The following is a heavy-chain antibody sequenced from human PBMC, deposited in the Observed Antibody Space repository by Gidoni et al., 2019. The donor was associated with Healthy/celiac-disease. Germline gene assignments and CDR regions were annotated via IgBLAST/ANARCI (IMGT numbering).Heavy chain of an antibody. V-gene: IGHV3-7*03. CDR1: GFTFSSYW. CDR2: IKQDGSEK. D-gene: IGHD5-18*01. J-gene: IGHJ4*02. CDR3: AREVTGYSYGLYY. Sequence: EVQLVESGGGLVQPGGSLRLSCAASGFTFSSYWMSWVRQAPGKGLEWVANIKQDGSEKYYGDSVKGRFTISRDNAKNSLYLQMNSLRAEDTAVYYCAREVTGYSYGLYYWGQGTLVTVSS.